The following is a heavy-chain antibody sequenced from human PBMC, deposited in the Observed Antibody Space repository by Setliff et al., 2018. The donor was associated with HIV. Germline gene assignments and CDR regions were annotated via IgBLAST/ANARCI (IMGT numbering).Heavy chain of an antibody. V-gene: IGHV4-4*07. CDR3: ARHSRGYDSQPFDY. CDR2: IYISGST. J-gene: IGHJ4*02. CDR1: GASISSYY. Sequence: LSLTCTVSGASISSYYWNWIRQPAGKGLEWIGRIYISGSTNYNPSLKSRVTMSVDTSKNQFSLKLSSVTAADTAVYYCARHSRGYDSQPFDYWGQGTLVTVSS. D-gene: IGHD3-22*01.